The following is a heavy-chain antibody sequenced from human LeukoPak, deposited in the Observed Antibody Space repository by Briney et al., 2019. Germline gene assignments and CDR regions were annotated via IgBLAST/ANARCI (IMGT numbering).Heavy chain of an antibody. V-gene: IGHV4-31*03. CDR1: GGSISSGGYY. CDR3: ARVTKYYDILTGSKKPDAFDI. D-gene: IGHD3-9*01. J-gene: IGHJ3*02. CDR2: IYYSGST. Sequence: PSETLSLTCTVSGGSISSGGYYWSWIRQHPGKGLEWIGYIYYSGSTYYNPSLKSRVTISVDTSKNQFSLKLSSVTAADTAVYYCARVTKYYDILTGSKKPDAFDIWGQGTMVTVSS.